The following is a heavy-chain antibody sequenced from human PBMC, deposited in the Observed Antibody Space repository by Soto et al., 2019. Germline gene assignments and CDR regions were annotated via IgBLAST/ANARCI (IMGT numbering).Heavy chain of an antibody. V-gene: IGHV1-3*01. CDR2: LNGGTGQT. J-gene: IGHJ6*02. D-gene: IGHD1-1*01. Sequence: QVQVVQSGAEVKKPGASVKVSCKASGYTFSTYAMHWVRQAPGQSLEWMGWLNGGTGQTRYSQKFQDRFIITRDTSASTGYMELSSLTSEDTAVYYCARGKGMEENYFYYGLDIWGQGTTVTVSS. CDR1: GYTFSTYA. CDR3: ARGKGMEENYFYYGLDI.